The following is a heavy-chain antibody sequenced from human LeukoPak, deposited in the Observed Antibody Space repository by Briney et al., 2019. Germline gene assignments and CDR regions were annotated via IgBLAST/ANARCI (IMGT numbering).Heavy chain of an antibody. CDR3: ARGSYYDFWSGLHTTPPFDY. Sequence: ASVKVSCKASGYTFTSYGISWVRQAPGQGLEWMGWISAYNGNTNYAQKLQGRVTMTTDTSTSTAYMELRSLRSDDTAVYYCARGSYYDFWSGLHTTPPFDYWGQGTLATVSS. CDR2: ISAYNGNT. J-gene: IGHJ4*02. V-gene: IGHV1-18*01. CDR1: GYTFTSYG. D-gene: IGHD3-3*01.